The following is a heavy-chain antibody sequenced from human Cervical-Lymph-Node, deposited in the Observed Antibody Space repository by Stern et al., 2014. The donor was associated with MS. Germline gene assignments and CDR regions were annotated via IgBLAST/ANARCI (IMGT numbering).Heavy chain of an antibody. J-gene: IGHJ3*02. CDR2: ISGSGGST. Sequence: EVQLVESGGGLVQPGGSLRLSCAASGFTFSSYAMSWVRQAPGKGLEWVSAISGSGGSTYYADSVKGRFTISRDNSKNTLYLQMNSLRAEDTAVYYCAKHPQTPSVVVITYPNDAFDIWGQGTMVTVSS. CDR3: AKHPQTPSVVVITYPNDAFDI. D-gene: IGHD3-22*01. CDR1: GFTFSSYA. V-gene: IGHV3-23*04.